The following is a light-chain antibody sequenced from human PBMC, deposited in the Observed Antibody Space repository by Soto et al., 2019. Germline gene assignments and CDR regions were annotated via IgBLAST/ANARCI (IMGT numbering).Light chain of an antibody. V-gene: IGKV3-20*01. CDR3: QQHRSYPVT. CDR2: GAS. Sequence: EIVLTQSPGTLSLSPGERVTLSCRASQSVSSSYLAWYQQKPGQAPRLLIYGASSRATGIPDRFSGSGSGTDFTLTISSLQPEDFASYYCQQHRSYPVTFGGGTKLDI. J-gene: IGKJ4*01. CDR1: QSVSSSY.